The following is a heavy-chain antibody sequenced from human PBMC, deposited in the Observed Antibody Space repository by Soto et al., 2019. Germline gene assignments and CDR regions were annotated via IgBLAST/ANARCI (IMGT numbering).Heavy chain of an antibody. D-gene: IGHD3-10*01. CDR1: GFTVSSNY. CDR2: IYSGGST. J-gene: IGHJ4*02. V-gene: IGHV3-53*04. Sequence: EVQLVESGGGLVQPGGSLRLSCAASGFTVSSNYMSWVRQAPGKGLEWVSVIYSGGSTYYADSVKGRFTISRHNSKNTLYLQMNSLRSEDPAVYYCNVLLWFGELLVDYWGLGTLVTVSS. CDR3: NVLLWFGELLVDY.